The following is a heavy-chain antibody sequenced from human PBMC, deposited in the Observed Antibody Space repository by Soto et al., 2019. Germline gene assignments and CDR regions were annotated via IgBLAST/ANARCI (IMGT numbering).Heavy chain of an antibody. CDR3: ARIIAVAGLDY. CDR2: INPSGGST. V-gene: IGHV1-46*01. CDR1: GYTFTSYY. Sequence: AAVKVSCKASGYTFTSYYMHWVRQAPGQGLEWMGIINPSGGSTSYAQKFQGRVTMTRDTSISTAYMELSRLRSDDTAVYYCARIIAVAGLDYWGQGTLVTAPS. J-gene: IGHJ4*02. D-gene: IGHD6-19*01.